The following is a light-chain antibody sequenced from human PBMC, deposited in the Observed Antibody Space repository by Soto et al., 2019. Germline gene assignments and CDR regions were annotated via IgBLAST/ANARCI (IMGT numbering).Light chain of an antibody. Sequence: QSVLTQPPSVSAAPGQKVTISCSGSSSKIGNNYVSWYQQLPGTAPKLLIYDNNKRPSGIPDRFPGSKSGTSATLGITGLQTGDEADYYCGTWDSSLSAHYVFGTGTKVTVL. CDR1: SSKIGNNY. CDR3: GTWDSSLSAHYV. CDR2: DNN. J-gene: IGLJ1*01. V-gene: IGLV1-51*01.